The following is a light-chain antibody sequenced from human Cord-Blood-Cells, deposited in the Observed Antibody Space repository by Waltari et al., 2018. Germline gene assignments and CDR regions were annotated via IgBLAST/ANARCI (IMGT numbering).Light chain of an antibody. J-gene: IGLJ2*01. CDR2: EVS. V-gene: IGLV2-23*02. CDR3: CSYAGSSTLV. Sequence: QSALTQPASVSGSPGPSTTISCTGTSSAVGSYTLVSWYQQHPGKAPKLMIYEVSKRPSGVSNRFSGSKSGNTASLTISGLQAEDEADYYCCSYAGSSTLVFGGGTKLTVL. CDR1: SSAVGSYTL.